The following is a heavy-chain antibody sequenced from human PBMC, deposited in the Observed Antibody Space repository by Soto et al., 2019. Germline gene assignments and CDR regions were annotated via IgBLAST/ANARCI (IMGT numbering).Heavy chain of an antibody. CDR1: GYTFTGYY. Sequence: ASVKVSCKASGYTFTGYYMHWVRQAPGQGLERMGWINPNSGGTNYAQKFQGWVTMTRDTSISTAYMELSRLRSDDTAVYYCARAPEYSGYLGVWFDPWGQGTLVTVSS. J-gene: IGHJ5*02. D-gene: IGHD5-12*01. CDR3: ARAPEYSGYLGVWFDP. V-gene: IGHV1-2*04. CDR2: INPNSGGT.